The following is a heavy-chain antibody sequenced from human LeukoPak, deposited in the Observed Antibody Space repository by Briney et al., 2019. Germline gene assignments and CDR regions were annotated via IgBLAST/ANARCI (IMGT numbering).Heavy chain of an antibody. D-gene: IGHD3-22*01. J-gene: IGHJ4*02. CDR3: ARASRRWLPDY. CDR2: IYSGGST. CDR1: GFTVSSNY. V-gene: IGHV3-53*01. Sequence: PGGSLRLSCAASGFTVSSNYMSWVRQAPGKGLEWVSVIYSGGSTYYADSVKGRFTISRDNSKNTLYLQMNSLRAGDTAVYYCARASRRWLPDYWGQGTLVTVSS.